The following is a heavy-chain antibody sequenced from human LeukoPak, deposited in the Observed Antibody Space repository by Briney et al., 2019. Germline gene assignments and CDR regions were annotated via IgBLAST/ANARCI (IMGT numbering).Heavy chain of an antibody. D-gene: IGHD1-26*01. V-gene: IGHV4-61*01. CDR1: GGSISSSSYY. J-gene: IGHJ4*02. Sequence: SETLSLTCTVSGGSISSSSYYWSWIRQPPGKGLEWIAYIYYSGSTSYNPSLKSRVTISVDTSKNQFSLKLNSVTAADTAMYYCARLFHPALSGNYPFDYWGQGTLVTVSS. CDR2: IYYSGST. CDR3: ARLFHPALSGNYPFDY.